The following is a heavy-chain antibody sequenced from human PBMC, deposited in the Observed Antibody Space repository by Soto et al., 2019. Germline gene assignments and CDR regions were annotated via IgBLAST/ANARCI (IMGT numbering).Heavy chain of an antibody. J-gene: IGHJ4*02. D-gene: IGHD2-15*01. Sequence: PSETLSLTCAVYGGSFSGYYWSWIRQPPGKGLEWIGEINHSGSTNYNPSLKSRVTISVDTSKNQFSLKLSSVTAADTAVYYCARQERPLYCSGGSCSGFTFAYWGQGTLVTVSS. CDR2: INHSGST. CDR3: ARQERPLYCSGGSCSGFTFAY. CDR1: GGSFSGYY. V-gene: IGHV4-34*01.